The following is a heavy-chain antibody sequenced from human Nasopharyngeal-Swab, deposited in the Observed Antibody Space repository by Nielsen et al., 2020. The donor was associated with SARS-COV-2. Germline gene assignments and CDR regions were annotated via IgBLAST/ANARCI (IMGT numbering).Heavy chain of an antibody. J-gene: IGHJ4*02. Sequence: GRSLRLSCAASGFTFSSYSMNWVRQAPGKGLEWVSYISSSSSTIYYADSVKGRFTISRDNAKNSLYLQMNSLRAEDTAVYYCAKGGGVGQSIAARLFDYWGQGTLVTVSS. D-gene: IGHD6-6*01. CDR3: AKGGGVGQSIAARLFDY. CDR2: ISSSSSTI. CDR1: GFTFSSYS. V-gene: IGHV3-48*01.